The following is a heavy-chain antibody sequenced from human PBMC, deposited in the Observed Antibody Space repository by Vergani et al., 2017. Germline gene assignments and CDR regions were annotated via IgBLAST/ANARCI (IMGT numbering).Heavy chain of an antibody. CDR1: GGSISRYY. CDR3: ARARDYYERSGYPLGFDY. J-gene: IGHJ4*02. Sequence: QVQLQESGPGLVKPSETLSLTCTVSGGSISRYYWSWIRQPPGKGLECIGYIYYSGSTNYNPSLKSRVAISVYTSKNQFSLKLSSVTAADTAVYYCARARDYYERSGYPLGFDYWGQGTLVTVSS. D-gene: IGHD3-22*01. V-gene: IGHV4-59*01. CDR2: IYYSGST.